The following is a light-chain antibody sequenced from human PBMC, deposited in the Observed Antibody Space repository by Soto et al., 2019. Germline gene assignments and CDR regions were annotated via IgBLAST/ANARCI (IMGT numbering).Light chain of an antibody. J-gene: IGLJ2*01. CDR3: ATWDDSLNGVV. Sequence: QSALTQPASVSGSPGQSVTISCTGPRSDIGDSNFISWYQHSPGKAPRLLIYEVTNRPSGVSKRFSGSKAGNTASLTISGLLDDDEADYYCATWDDSLNGVVFGGGTKVTVL. V-gene: IGLV2-14*01. CDR1: RSDIGDSNF. CDR2: EVT.